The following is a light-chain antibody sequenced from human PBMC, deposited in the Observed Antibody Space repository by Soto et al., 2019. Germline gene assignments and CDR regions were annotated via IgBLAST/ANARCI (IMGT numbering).Light chain of an antibody. CDR1: TGAVTSGHY. CDR3: LLSYSGARPWV. V-gene: IGLV7-46*01. CDR2: DTN. J-gene: IGLJ3*02. Sequence: QAVVTQEPSLTVSPGGTVTLTCGSSTGAVTSGHYPYWFQQKPGLAPRTLIYDTNNKHSWTPARFSGSLLGGKAALTLSGAQPEDEAEYYCLLSYSGARPWVFGGGTKLTVL.